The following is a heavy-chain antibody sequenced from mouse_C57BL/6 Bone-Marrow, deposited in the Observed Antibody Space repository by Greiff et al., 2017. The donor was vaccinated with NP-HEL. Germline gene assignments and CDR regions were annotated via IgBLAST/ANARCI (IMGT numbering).Heavy chain of an antibody. CDR2: IYPGGGYT. CDR3: ARRITPGDYFDD. D-gene: IGHD1-1*01. V-gene: IGHV1-63*01. Sequence: QVQLQQSGAELVRPGTSVKMSCKASGYTFTNYWIGWVKQRPGHGLEWIGDIYPGGGYTNYYATFKGKATLTADKASNTSYMQFSSLTSEDSAIDYCARRITPGDYFDDWGQGTTLTVSS. J-gene: IGHJ2*01. CDR1: GYTFTNYW.